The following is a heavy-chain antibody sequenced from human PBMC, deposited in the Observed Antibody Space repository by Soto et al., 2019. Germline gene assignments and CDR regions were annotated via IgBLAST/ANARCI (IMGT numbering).Heavy chain of an antibody. J-gene: IGHJ6*02. CDR3: ARDIGYSSGWYYYYGMDV. CDR1: GYTFTGYY. Sequence: ASVKVSCKASGYTFTGYYMHWVRQAPGQGLEWMGWINPNSGGTNYAQKFQGWVTMTRDTSISTAYMELSRLRSDDTAVYYCARDIGYSSGWYYYYGMDVWGQGTTVTVSS. CDR2: INPNSGGT. V-gene: IGHV1-2*04. D-gene: IGHD6-19*01.